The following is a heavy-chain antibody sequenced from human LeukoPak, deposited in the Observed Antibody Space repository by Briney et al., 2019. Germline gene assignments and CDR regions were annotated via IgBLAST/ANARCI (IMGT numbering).Heavy chain of an antibody. J-gene: IGHJ4*02. D-gene: IGHD1-26*01. V-gene: IGHV3-23*01. CDR2: ITTGGTT. CDR3: AKDSRTGSPRAFDS. Sequence: GGSLRLSCAASGFTFTNYAMTWVRQAPGKGLGWVSTITTGGTTYHADSVKGRFTISRDNSKNTLYLQMNSLRPEDTAVYSCAKDSRTGSPRAFDSWGQGTLVIVSS. CDR1: GFTFTNYA.